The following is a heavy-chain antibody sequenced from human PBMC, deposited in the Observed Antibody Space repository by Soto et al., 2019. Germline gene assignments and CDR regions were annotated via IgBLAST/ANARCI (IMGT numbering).Heavy chain of an antibody. V-gene: IGHV4-59*01. D-gene: IGHD3-16*01. J-gene: IGHJ4*02. CDR3: ARDNALLGIDY. CDR2: IYYSGST. CDR1: GGSISSYY. Sequence: SETLSLTCTVSGGSISSYYWSWIRQPPGKGLEWIGYIYYSGSTNYNPSLKSRVTISVDTSKNQFSLKLSSVTAADTAVYYCARDNALLGIDYWGQGTLVTVSS.